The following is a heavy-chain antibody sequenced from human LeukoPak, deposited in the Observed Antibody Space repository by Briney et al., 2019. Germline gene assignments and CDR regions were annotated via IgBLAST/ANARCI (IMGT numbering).Heavy chain of an antibody. CDR2: ISDSSSTM. V-gene: IGHV3-48*01. CDR1: GFTFSWYS. Sequence: PGGSLRLSCAASGFTFSWYSMNWVRQAPGKGLEWVSYISDSSSTMYYADSVKGRFTISRDNAKNSLYLQMNSLRAEDTAVYYCARDFRIEGYYFDHWGQGTLVTVSS. J-gene: IGHJ4*02. CDR3: ARDFRIEGYYFDH. D-gene: IGHD2-15*01.